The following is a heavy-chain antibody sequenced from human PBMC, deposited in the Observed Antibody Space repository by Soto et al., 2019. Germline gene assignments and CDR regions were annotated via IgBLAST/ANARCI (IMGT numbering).Heavy chain of an antibody. V-gene: IGHV4-31*03. CDR3: ARIDRSYYDFWSGYGPYFDY. J-gene: IGHJ4*02. Sequence: PSETLSLTCTVSGGSTSSGGYYWSWIRQHPGKGLEWIGYIYYSGSTYYNPSLKSRVTISVDTSKNQFSLKLSSVTAADTAVYYCARIDRSYYDFWSGYGPYFDYWGQGTLVTVSS. CDR1: GGSTSSGGYY. CDR2: IYYSGST. D-gene: IGHD3-3*01.